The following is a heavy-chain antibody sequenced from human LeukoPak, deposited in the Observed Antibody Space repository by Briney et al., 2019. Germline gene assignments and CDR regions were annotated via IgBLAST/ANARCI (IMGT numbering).Heavy chain of an antibody. V-gene: IGHV4-34*01. CDR3: ASRLRDGYNFDY. CDR2: INHSGST. CDR1: GGSFSGYY. J-gene: IGHJ4*02. Sequence: SETLSLTCAVYGGSFSGYYWSWIRQPPGKGLEWIGEINHSGSTNYNPSLKGRVTISVDTSKNQFSLKLSSVTAADTAVYYCASRLRDGYNFDYWGQGPLVTVSS. D-gene: IGHD5-24*01.